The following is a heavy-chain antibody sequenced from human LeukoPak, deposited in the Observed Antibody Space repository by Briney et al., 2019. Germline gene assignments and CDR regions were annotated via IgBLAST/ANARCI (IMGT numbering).Heavy chain of an antibody. CDR1: GFTFSSYA. CDR3: ARTMVRGAFNDAFDI. D-gene: IGHD3-10*01. J-gene: IGHJ3*02. V-gene: IGHV3-30-3*01. Sequence: GGSLRLSCAASGFTFSSYAMHWVRQAPGKGLEWVAVISYDGSNKYYADSVKGRFTISRDNSKNTLYLQMNSLRAEDTAVYYCARTMVRGAFNDAFDIWGQGTMVTVSS. CDR2: ISYDGSNK.